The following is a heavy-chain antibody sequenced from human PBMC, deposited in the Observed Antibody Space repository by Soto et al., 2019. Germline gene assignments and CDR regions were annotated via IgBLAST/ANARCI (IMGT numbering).Heavy chain of an antibody. V-gene: IGHV1-18*01. CDR3: ARDIVVVPAAMLDYYYGMDV. D-gene: IGHD2-2*01. Sequence: QVQLVQSGAEVKKPGASVKVSCKASGYTFTSYGIIWVRQAPGQGREWMGWISAYNGNTNYAQKLQGRVTMTTDTPTSTAYMELRSLRSDDTAVYYCARDIVVVPAAMLDYYYGMDVWGQGTTVTVSS. J-gene: IGHJ6*02. CDR1: GYTFTSYG. CDR2: ISAYNGNT.